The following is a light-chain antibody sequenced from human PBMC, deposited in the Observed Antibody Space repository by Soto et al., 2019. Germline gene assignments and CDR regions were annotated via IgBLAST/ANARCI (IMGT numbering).Light chain of an antibody. CDR2: DAS. J-gene: IGKJ1*01. V-gene: IGKV1-27*01. CDR3: QKYYTAPET. CDR1: QGIGNY. Sequence: DIQMTQSPSSLSASVGDRVTITCRASQGIGNYLAWYQQKPGKVPKNLIYDASTLQSGVPSRFIGSGSGTDXTXTXXTLXXXDVATYYCQKYYTAPETFGQGTKVEIK.